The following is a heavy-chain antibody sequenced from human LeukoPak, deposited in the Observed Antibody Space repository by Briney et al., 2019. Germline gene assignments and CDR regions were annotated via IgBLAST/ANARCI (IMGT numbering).Heavy chain of an antibody. Sequence: PGESLKISCKGSGYSFTSYWIGWVRQMPGKGLEWMGIIYPDDSDTRYSPSFQGQVTISADKSISTAYLQWSSLKASDTAMYYCARSPEPFDYGPYNWFDPWGQGTRVTVSS. D-gene: IGHD4-17*01. CDR1: GYSFTSYW. J-gene: IGHJ5*02. CDR3: ARSPEPFDYGPYNWFDP. CDR2: IYPDDSDT. V-gene: IGHV5-51*01.